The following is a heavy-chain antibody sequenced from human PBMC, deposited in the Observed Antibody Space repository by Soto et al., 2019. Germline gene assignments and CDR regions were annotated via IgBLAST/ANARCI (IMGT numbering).Heavy chain of an antibody. D-gene: IGHD2-2*01. J-gene: IGHJ4*02. V-gene: IGHV4-39*07. CDR3: ASPQGLGEYHFDY. Sequence: SETLSLTCTVSGGSISSSSYYWGWIRQPPGKGLEWIGSIYYSGSTYYNPSLKSRVTISVDTSKNQFSLKLSSVTAADTAVYYCASPQGLGEYHFDYWGQGTLVTVSS. CDR1: GGSISSSSYY. CDR2: IYYSGST.